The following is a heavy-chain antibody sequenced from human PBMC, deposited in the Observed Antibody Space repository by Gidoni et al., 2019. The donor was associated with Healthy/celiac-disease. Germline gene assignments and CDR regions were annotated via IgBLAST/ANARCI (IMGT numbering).Heavy chain of an antibody. CDR2: INHSGST. Sequence: QVQLQQWGAGRLKPSETRSLTCAAYGGSFSGYYGSWIRQPPGKGLEWIVEINHSGSTNYTPSLKSRVTISVDTSKSQFSLKLSSVSSADPAVYYCARGSGGVLDYWGQGTLVTVSS. CDR3: ARGSGGVLDY. V-gene: IGHV4-34*01. D-gene: IGHD3-16*01. CDR1: GGSFSGYY. J-gene: IGHJ4*02.